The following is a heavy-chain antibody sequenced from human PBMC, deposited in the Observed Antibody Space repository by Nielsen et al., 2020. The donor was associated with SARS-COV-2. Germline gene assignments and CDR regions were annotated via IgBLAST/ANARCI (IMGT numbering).Heavy chain of an antibody. J-gene: IGHJ4*02. CDR3: ARHRSGDCGGGCSPFYFDY. Sequence: SETLSLTCTVSGGSISSSSYHWGWIRQPPGKGLEWIGSIYYSGSTYYNPSLKSRVTMSVDTSKNQLSLKLRYVTAADTAVYYCARHRSGDCGGGCSPFYFDYWGQGTLVTVSS. V-gene: IGHV4-39*01. CDR1: GGSISSSSYH. D-gene: IGHD2-21*01. CDR2: IYYSGST.